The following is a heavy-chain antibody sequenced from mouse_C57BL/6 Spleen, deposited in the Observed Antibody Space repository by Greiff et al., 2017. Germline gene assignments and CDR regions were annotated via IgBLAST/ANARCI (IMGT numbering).Heavy chain of an antibody. J-gene: IGHJ4*01. V-gene: IGHV1-61*01. CDR2: IYPSDSEN. D-gene: IGHD2-14*01. CDR1: GYTFTSYW. Sequence: VKLQQPGAELVRPGSSVKLSCKASGYTFTSYWMDWVKQRPGQGLEWIGNIYPSDSENHYNQKFKDKATLTVDKSSSTAYMQLSSLTSEDSAVYYCARDYRMDYWGQGTSVTVSS. CDR3: ARDYRMDY.